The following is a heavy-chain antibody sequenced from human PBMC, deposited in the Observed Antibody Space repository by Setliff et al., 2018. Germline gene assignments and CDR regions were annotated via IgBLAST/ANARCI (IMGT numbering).Heavy chain of an antibody. CDR3: ARMAVRVASRPSSPLEYYYYMDF. Sequence: SETLSLTCTVSGGPINSDRYYWGWIRQPPWKGLEWIGSMYSSGSTYYNPSLKSRVTMSVDTSKSHFSLRLSSVTAADTAVYYCARMAVRVASRPSSPLEYYYYMDFCGKGATVTVSS. CDR1: GGPINSDRYY. J-gene: IGHJ6*03. D-gene: IGHD6-6*01. CDR2: MYSSGST. V-gene: IGHV4-39*02.